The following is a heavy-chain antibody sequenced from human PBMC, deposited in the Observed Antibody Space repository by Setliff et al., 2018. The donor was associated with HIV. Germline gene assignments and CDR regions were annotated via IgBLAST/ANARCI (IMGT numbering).Heavy chain of an antibody. CDR1: GYTFTKYG. CDR3: ARVRERVTIFGVVRDFDS. D-gene: IGHD3-3*01. J-gene: IGHJ4*02. Sequence: GASVKVSCKSSGYTFTKYGITWVRQAPGQGLERMGWISANNGSSYFAQKLQDRVTMTSDTSTSTAYMELRSLRSDDTAVYYCARVRERVTIFGVVRDFDSWGQGTQVTVSS. V-gene: IGHV1-18*01. CDR2: ISANNGSS.